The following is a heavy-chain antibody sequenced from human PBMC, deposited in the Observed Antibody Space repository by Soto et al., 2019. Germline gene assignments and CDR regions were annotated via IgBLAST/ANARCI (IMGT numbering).Heavy chain of an antibody. D-gene: IGHD1-26*01. CDR1: CFSVSSNY. Sequence: PVRSLRLSCAISCFSVSSNYLTWVRQAPGKGLEWVSVHYSGGSTYYADSVQSRFTISRDKTNNTLYLQMRKVRAEDTAVYFCSRHRHPRGTVGATAPLDPWGQGTQVTVSS. V-gene: IGHV3-53*01. CDR3: SRHRHPRGTVGATAPLDP. CDR2: HYSGGST. J-gene: IGHJ5*02.